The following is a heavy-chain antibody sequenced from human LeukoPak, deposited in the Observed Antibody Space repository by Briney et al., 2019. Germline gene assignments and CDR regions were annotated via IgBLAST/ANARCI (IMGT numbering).Heavy chain of an antibody. V-gene: IGHV1-2*02. CDR3: ARIGITIFGVVIDNWFDP. D-gene: IGHD3-3*01. CDR1: GYTFTGYY. CDR2: INPNSGGT. J-gene: IGHJ5*02. Sequence: AAVKVSCKASGYTFTGYYMHWVRQAPVQGLEWMGWINPNSGGTNYAQKFQGRVTMTRDTSISTAYMELSRLRSDDTAVYYCARIGITIFGVVIDNWFDPWGQGTLVTVSS.